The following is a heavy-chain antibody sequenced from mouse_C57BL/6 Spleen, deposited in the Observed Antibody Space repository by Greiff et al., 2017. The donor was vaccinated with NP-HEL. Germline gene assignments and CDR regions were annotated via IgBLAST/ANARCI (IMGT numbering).Heavy chain of an antibody. CDR2: IDPETGGT. CDR3: TREYYYGSSSYAMDY. CDR1: GYTFTDYE. D-gene: IGHD1-1*01. Sequence: VQLQQSGAELVRPGASVTLSCKASGYTFTDYEMHWVKQTPVHGLEWIGAIDPETGGTAYNQKFKGKAILTADKSSSTAYMELRSVTSEDSAVYYCTREYYYGSSSYAMDYWGQGTSVTVSS. V-gene: IGHV1-15*01. J-gene: IGHJ4*01.